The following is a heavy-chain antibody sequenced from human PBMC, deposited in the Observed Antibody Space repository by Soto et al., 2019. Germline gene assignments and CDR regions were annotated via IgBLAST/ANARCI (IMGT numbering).Heavy chain of an antibody. Sequence: QITLKESGPTLVKPTETLTLTCTFSGFSLSTGGVGVGWIRQPPGKALEWLALIYWDDEKRYSLSLKSRLTVTKESSKSQVVHTMTNVDPVDTATYYCAQKILVPGAIVVDYWGQGTLVTVSS. J-gene: IGHJ4*02. V-gene: IGHV2-5*02. CDR1: GFSLSTGGVG. CDR2: IYWDDEK. CDR3: AQKILVPGAIVVDY. D-gene: IGHD2-2*01.